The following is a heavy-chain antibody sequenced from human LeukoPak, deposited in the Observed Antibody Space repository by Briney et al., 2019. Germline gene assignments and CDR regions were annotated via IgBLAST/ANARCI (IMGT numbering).Heavy chain of an antibody. CDR1: GGSISSGDYY. J-gene: IGHJ4*02. Sequence: SSETLSLTCTVSGGSISSGDYYWSWIRQPPGKGLEWIGYIYYSGSTYYNPSLKSRVTISVDTSKNQFSLKLSSVTAADTAVYYCARDRYSYGYGFRYFDYWGQGTLVTVSS. D-gene: IGHD5-18*01. CDR2: IYYSGST. CDR3: ARDRYSYGYGFRYFDY. V-gene: IGHV4-30-4*01.